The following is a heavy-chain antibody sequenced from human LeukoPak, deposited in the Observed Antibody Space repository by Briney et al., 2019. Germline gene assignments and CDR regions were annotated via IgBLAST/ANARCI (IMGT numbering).Heavy chain of an antibody. D-gene: IGHD3-9*01. Sequence: GRSLRLSCAASGFTFSSYGMRWVRQAPGKGLEWVAVIWYDGSNKYYADSVKGRFTISRDNSKNTLYLQMNSLRAEDTAVYYCARDVGTFYDILTGNVDYWGQGTLVTVSS. V-gene: IGHV3-33*01. CDR3: ARDVGTFYDILTGNVDY. CDR1: GFTFSSYG. CDR2: IWYDGSNK. J-gene: IGHJ4*02.